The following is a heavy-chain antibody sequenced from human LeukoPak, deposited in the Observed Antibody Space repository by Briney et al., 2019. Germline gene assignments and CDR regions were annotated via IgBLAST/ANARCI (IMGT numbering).Heavy chain of an antibody. J-gene: IGHJ4*02. CDR1: GFSFSGHW. D-gene: IGHD3-22*01. CDR3: ARLFSGYYYVFDY. Sequence: GGSLRLSCAASGFSFSGHWMAWVRQAPGQGLEWVAKINQRGTDGYYVDSVKGRFTISRDNAKNSLFLQMNSLRAEDTAVYYCARLFSGYYYVFDYWGQGTLVTVSS. CDR2: INQRGTDG. V-gene: IGHV3-7*01.